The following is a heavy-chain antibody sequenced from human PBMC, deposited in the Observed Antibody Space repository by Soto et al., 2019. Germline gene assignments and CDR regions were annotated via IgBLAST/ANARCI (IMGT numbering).Heavy chain of an antibody. Sequence: ASVKVSCKASGYTFTSYGISWVRQAPGQGLEWMGWISAYNGNTNYAQKLQGRVTMTTDTSTSTAYMELRSLRSDDTAVYYCARLRGQAMLRGAKAYGMDVWGQGTTVTVSS. CDR3: ARLRGQAMLRGAKAYGMDV. CDR2: ISAYNGNT. V-gene: IGHV1-18*01. CDR1: GYTFTSYG. D-gene: IGHD3-10*01. J-gene: IGHJ6*02.